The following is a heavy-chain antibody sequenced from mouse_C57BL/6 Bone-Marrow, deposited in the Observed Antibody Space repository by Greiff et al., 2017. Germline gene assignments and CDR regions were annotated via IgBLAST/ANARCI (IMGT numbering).Heavy chain of an antibody. CDR1: GYTFTNYW. D-gene: IGHD2-4*01. CDR2: MHPKGGSP. Sequence: QVQLQQPGAELVKPGASVKLSCKASGYTFTNYWMHWVKQRPGQGLEWIGMMHPKGGSPDYNEKFKSEATLSVDKSSRTAYMELSSLTSENSAVYYCARSYDYAEDTMDYGGQGTAVTVSS. CDR3: ARSYDYAEDTMDY. J-gene: IGHJ4*01. V-gene: IGHV1-64*01.